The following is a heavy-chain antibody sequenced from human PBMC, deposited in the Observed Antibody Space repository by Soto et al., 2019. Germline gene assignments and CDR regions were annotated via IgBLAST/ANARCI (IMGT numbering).Heavy chain of an antibody. Sequence: QVQLVQSGAEVKKPGASVKVSCLTSGYTFNSFYIHWVRQTPGQGFEWLGIINPSGGHTTYAQGVQDRLALTRDTSTRTVYMELSSLTSEDTAVYYCARRAIVGGTFDFWGQGTLVTVSS. D-gene: IGHD1-26*01. CDR3: ARRAIVGGTFDF. CDR1: GYTFNSFY. J-gene: IGHJ4*02. V-gene: IGHV1-46*02. CDR2: INPSGGHT.